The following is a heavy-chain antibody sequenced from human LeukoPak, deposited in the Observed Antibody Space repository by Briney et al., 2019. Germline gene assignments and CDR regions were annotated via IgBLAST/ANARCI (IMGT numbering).Heavy chain of an antibody. CDR2: ISSSGTYI. CDR1: GLTFSSYT. J-gene: IGHJ2*01. D-gene: IGHD3-16*01. Sequence: GGSLRLSCAASGLTFSSYTMNWVRQAPEKGLEWVSSISSSGTYIYYADSMKGRFTISRDNAKNSLYLQMNSLRTEDTAMYYCARVITPRGYFDLWGRGTLVTVSS. CDR3: ARVITPRGYFDL. V-gene: IGHV3-21*01.